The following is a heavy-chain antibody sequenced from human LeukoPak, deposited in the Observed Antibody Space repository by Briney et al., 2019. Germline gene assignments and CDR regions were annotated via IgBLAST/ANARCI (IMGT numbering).Heavy chain of an antibody. Sequence: PSETLSLTCTVSGGSISSSSYYWGWLRQPPGKGLEWIGSIYYSGSTYYNPSLKSRVTISVDTSKNQFSLKLSSVTAADTAVYYCARDTFRQYCSSTSCYYRAFDIWGQGTMVTVSS. CDR1: GGSISSSSYY. CDR2: IYYSGST. J-gene: IGHJ3*02. D-gene: IGHD2-2*01. CDR3: ARDTFRQYCSSTSCYYRAFDI. V-gene: IGHV4-39*07.